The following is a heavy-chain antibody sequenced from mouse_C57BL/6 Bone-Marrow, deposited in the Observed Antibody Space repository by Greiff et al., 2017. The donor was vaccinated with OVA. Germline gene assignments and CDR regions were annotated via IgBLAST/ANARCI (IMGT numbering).Heavy chain of an antibody. CDR3: ARPYGSSLYYAMDY. Sequence: VQLQQSGAELARPGASVKLSCKASGYTFTSYGISWVKQRTGQGLEWIGEIYPRSGNTYYNEKFKGKATLTADNSSSTAYMELRSLTSEDSAVYFGARPYGSSLYYAMDYWGQGTSVTVSS. D-gene: IGHD1-1*01. J-gene: IGHJ4*01. CDR2: IYPRSGNT. CDR1: GYTFTSYG. V-gene: IGHV1-81*01.